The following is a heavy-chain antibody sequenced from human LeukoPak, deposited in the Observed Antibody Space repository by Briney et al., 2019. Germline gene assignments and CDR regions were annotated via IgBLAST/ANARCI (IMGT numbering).Heavy chain of an antibody. Sequence: SETLSLTCTVSYGSISDISYYWGWIRQPPGKGLEWIGSIYYSGSIYYNPSLKSRVTISVDTSKNQFSLKLSSVTAADTAVYYCARQILFHSERWLQFFDYWGQGILVTVSS. J-gene: IGHJ4*02. CDR3: ARQILFHSERWLQFFDY. D-gene: IGHD5-24*01. CDR1: YGSISDISYY. CDR2: IYYSGSI. V-gene: IGHV4-39*01.